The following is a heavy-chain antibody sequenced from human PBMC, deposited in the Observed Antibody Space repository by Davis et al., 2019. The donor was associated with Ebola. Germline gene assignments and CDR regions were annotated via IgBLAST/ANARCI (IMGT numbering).Heavy chain of an antibody. J-gene: IGHJ5*02. Sequence: SVKVSCKASGGTFSSYAISWVRQAPGQGLEWMGRIIPILGIANYAQKFQGRVTITADKSTSTAYMELRSLRSDDTAVYYCARDFLNWIPGAGWFDPWGQGTLVIVSS. CDR2: IIPILGIA. V-gene: IGHV1-69*04. CDR1: GGTFSSYA. CDR3: ARDFLNWIPGAGWFDP. D-gene: IGHD1-1*01.